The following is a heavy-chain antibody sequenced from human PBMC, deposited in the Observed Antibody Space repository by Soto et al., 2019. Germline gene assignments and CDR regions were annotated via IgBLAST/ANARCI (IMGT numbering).Heavy chain of an antibody. V-gene: IGHV3-30-3*01. J-gene: IGHJ4*02. CDR2: ISYDGSNK. CDR1: GFTFSSYA. CDR3: AREQEDGQLWFPD. D-gene: IGHD5-18*01. Sequence: QVQLVESGGGVVQPGRSLRLSCAASGFTFSSYAMHWVRHAPGTGLEWVAVISYDGSNKYYAYSVKGRVTTSRATSKNTLYLQMNSLRAEDTAVYYCAREQEDGQLWFPDGGQGTLVTVSS.